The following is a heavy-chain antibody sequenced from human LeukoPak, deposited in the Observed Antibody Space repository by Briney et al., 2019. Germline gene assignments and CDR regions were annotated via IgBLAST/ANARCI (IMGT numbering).Heavy chain of an antibody. CDR3: ARVPDGYNLGTYFDP. J-gene: IGHJ5*02. CDR2: IYTTGST. D-gene: IGHD5-24*01. V-gene: IGHV3-53*01. Sequence: GGSLRLSCAASGFTVGNNYMSWVRQAPGKGLDWVSVIYTTGSTYYADSVKGRFTISRDNSKNTVYLQMNSLRAEDTAVYYCARVPDGYNLGTYFDPWGQGTLVTVSS. CDR1: GFTVGNNY.